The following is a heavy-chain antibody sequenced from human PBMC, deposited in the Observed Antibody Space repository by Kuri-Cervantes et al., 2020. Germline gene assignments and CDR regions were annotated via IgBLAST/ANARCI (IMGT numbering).Heavy chain of an antibody. J-gene: IGHJ4*02. D-gene: IGHD6-19*01. CDR3: ARGIAVAGLFFLS. V-gene: IGHV4-61*08. CDR1: DGPISSGGYY. CDR2: IYYSGST. Sequence: SETLSLTCTVSDGPISSGGYYWSWIRQPPGKGLEWIGYIYYSGSTNYNPSLKSRVTISVDTSKNQFSLKPSSVSDADTPVYYCARGIAVAGLFFLSWGQGTLVTVSS.